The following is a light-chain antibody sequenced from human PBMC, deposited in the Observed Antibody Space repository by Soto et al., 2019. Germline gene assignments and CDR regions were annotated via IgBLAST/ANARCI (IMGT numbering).Light chain of an antibody. J-gene: IGLJ3*02. CDR3: SSYTSSSASGV. CDR1: SSDVGGYNY. CDR2: DVS. Sequence: QSALTQPASVSGSPGQSITISCTGTSSDVGGYNYVSWYQQHPGKVPKLMIYDVSNRPSGVSNRFSGSKSGNTASLTISGLQAEDEADYYCSSYTSSSASGVFGGGTKLTVL. V-gene: IGLV2-14*01.